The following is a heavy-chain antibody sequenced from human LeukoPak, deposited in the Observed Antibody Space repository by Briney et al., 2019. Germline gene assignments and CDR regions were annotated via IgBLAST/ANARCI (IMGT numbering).Heavy chain of an antibody. D-gene: IGHD2/OR15-2a*01. J-gene: IGHJ4*02. CDR1: GFTFSSYW. Sequence: GGSLRLSCAASGFTFSSYWMSWVRQAPGKGLEWVANIKQDGSEKYYVDSVKGRFTISRDNAKNSLYLQMNSLRAEDTAVYYCAFQWATTSSHYFDYWGQGTLVTVSS. V-gene: IGHV3-7*01. CDR3: AFQWATTSSHYFDY. CDR2: IKQDGSEK.